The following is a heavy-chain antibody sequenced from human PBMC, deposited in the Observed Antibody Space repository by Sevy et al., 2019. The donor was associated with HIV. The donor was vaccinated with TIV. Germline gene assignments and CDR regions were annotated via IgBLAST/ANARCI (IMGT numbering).Heavy chain of an antibody. Sequence: GGSLRLSCAASGFTFSSYAMSWVRQAPGKGLEWVSTISGSGGSTYYADTVKGRFTICRDNFKNTLYLQMNIMRTEDTAVYYCAILGTYYYDGSGYYYQVPSDYWGQGTLVTVSS. CDR1: GFTFSSYA. J-gene: IGHJ4*02. D-gene: IGHD3-22*01. CDR2: ISGSGGST. V-gene: IGHV3-23*01. CDR3: AILGTYYYDGSGYYYQVPSDY.